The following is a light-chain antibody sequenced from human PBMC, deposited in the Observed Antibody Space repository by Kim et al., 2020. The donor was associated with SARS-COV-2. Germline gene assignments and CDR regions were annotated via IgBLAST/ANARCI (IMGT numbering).Light chain of an antibody. V-gene: IGLV1-44*01. Sequence: QSVLTQPPSASGAPGQTVTISCSGSSSNIGSNTASWYQQVPGTAPKLLIYYYKERPSGVPDRFSGSKSGTSASLAITGLQSGDEADYYCAAWDDIQSGPVFGGGTKVTVL. CDR1: SSNIGSNT. CDR2: YYK. CDR3: AAWDDIQSGPV. J-gene: IGLJ2*01.